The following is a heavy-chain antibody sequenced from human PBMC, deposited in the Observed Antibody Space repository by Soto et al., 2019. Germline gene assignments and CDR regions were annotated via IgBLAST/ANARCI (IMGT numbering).Heavy chain of an antibody. V-gene: IGHV4-59*01. CDR2: IYYSGST. J-gene: IGHJ5*02. Sequence: PSETLSLTCTVSGGSISSYYWSWIRQPPGKGLEWIGYIYYSGSTNYNPSLKSRVTISVDTSKNQFSLKLSSVTAADTAVYYCARDSSWFDPWGQGTLVTAPQ. CDR3: ARDSSWFDP. CDR1: GGSISSYY.